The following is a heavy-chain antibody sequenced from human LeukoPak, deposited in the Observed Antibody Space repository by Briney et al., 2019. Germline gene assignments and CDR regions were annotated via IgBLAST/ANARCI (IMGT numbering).Heavy chain of an antibody. CDR3: ARDWVAVAGAGYYYYYGMDV. D-gene: IGHD6-19*01. J-gene: IGHJ6*02. V-gene: IGHV3-33*01. CDR1: GFTFSSYG. Sequence: GRSLRLSCAASGFTFSSYGMHWVRQAPGKGLEWVAVIWYDGSNKYYADSVKGRFTISRDNSKNTLCLQMNSLRAEDTAVYYCARDWVAVAGAGYYYYYGMDVWGQGTTVTVSS. CDR2: IWYDGSNK.